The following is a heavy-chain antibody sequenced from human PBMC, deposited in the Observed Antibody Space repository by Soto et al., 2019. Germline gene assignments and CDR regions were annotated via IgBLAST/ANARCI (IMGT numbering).Heavy chain of an antibody. V-gene: IGHV3-33*01. J-gene: IGHJ6*02. CDR3: AREVPFPIGYYYYYYGMDV. CDR2: IWYDGSNK. CDR1: GFTFSSYG. Sequence: QVQLVESGGGVVQPGRSLRLSCAASGFTFSSYGMHWVRQAPGKGLEWVAVIWYDGSNKYYADSVKGRFTISRDNSKNTLYLQMHSLRAEDTAVYYCAREVPFPIGYYYYYYGMDVWGQGTTVTVSS. D-gene: IGHD1-1*01.